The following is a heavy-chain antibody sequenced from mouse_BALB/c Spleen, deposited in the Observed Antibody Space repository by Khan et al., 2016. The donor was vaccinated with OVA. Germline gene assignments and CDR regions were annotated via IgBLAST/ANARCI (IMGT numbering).Heavy chain of an antibody. CDR2: TNPTNGRT. J-gene: IGHJ2*01. CDR3: ARIKKIVATYFDY. V-gene: IGHV1S81*02. D-gene: IGHD1-1*01. Sequence: QLQQSGAELVKAGASVKMSCKASGYTFTSYWMHWVKQRLGQGLEWFAETNPTNGRTYYNEKFKSKATLTVDKSSSTAYMLLSGPTFEDSAVYYCARIKKIVATYFDYWGQGTTLTVSS. CDR1: GYTFTSYW.